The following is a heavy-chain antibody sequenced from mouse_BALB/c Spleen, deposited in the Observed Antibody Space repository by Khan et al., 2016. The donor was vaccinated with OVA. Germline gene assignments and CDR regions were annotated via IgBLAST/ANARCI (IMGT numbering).Heavy chain of an antibody. Sequence: QVQLQQPGTELLKPGASVKISCKATGYTFSSYWIEWIKQRSGHGLEWIGEILPGSDSPNYNERFMGKATFTADTSSNTAYMQLSSLTSEDSAVSYCARQGGGYFSWFAYWGQGTLVTVSA. J-gene: IGHJ3*01. CDR2: ILPGSDSP. CDR1: GYTFSSYW. CDR3: ARQGGGYFSWFAY. V-gene: IGHV1-9*01. D-gene: IGHD2-3*01.